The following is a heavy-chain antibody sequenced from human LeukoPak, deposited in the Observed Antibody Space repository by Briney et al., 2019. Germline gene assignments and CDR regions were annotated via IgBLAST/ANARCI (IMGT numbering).Heavy chain of an antibody. Sequence: GGSLRLSCAASGFTLSSYSMNWVRQAPGKGLEWVSSISSSSSYIYYADSVKGRFTISRDNAKNSLYLQMNSLRAEDTAVYYCARGITMVRGVISYYFDYWGQGTLVTVSS. J-gene: IGHJ4*02. CDR2: ISSSSSYI. D-gene: IGHD3-10*01. CDR3: ARGITMVRGVISYYFDY. CDR1: GFTLSSYS. V-gene: IGHV3-21*01.